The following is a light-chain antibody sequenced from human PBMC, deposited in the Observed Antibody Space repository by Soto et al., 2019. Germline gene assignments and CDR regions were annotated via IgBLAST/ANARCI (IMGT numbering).Light chain of an antibody. CDR1: SSNIGAGYD. J-gene: IGLJ1*01. CDR3: KSFDTNLSHSHV. V-gene: IGLV1-40*01. CDR2: DTT. Sequence: QSVLTQPPSVSGAPGQRVTISCTGSSSNIGAGYDVHWYQQLPGTAPKLLIYDTTNRASGVPDRFSGSKSGSSASLAITGLQAEDEADYYCKSFDTNLSHSHVFGTGTKVTVL.